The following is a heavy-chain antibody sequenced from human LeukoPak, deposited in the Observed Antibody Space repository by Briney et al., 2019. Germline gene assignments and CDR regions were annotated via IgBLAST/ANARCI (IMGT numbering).Heavy chain of an antibody. Sequence: ASVKVSCKASGGTFSSYAISWVRQAPGHGLEWMGGIIPIFGTANYAQKFQGRVTITADESTSTAYMELSSLRSEDTAVYYCARERYCSSTSCYSHGHYFDYWGQGTLVTVSS. V-gene: IGHV1-69*13. D-gene: IGHD2-2*01. CDR1: GGTFSSYA. CDR2: IIPIFGTA. CDR3: ARERYCSSTSCYSHGHYFDY. J-gene: IGHJ4*02.